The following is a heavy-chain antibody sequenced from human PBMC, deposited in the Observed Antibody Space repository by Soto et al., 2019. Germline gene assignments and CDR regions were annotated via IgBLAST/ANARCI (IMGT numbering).Heavy chain of an antibody. D-gene: IGHD3-10*01. Sequence: EGQLVESGGGLVQPGASLRLSCAASGFTFNTYWMTWVRQAPGKGLEWVANIGLDGSEKHYVDSVKGRFTISRDNAKNSLYLQMNFLRAEDTAIYYCARGGSDMDVWGKGTTVTVSS. J-gene: IGHJ6*03. CDR3: ARGGSDMDV. V-gene: IGHV3-7*01. CDR2: IGLDGSEK. CDR1: GFTFNTYW.